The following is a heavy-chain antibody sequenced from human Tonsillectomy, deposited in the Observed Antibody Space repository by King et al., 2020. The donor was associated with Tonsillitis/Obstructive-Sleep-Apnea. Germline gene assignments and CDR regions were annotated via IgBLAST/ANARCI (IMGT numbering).Heavy chain of an antibody. J-gene: IGHJ1*01. D-gene: IGHD3-22*01. Sequence: QLQESGPGLVKPSETLSLTCTVSGGSISSYYWSWIRQPPGKGLEWIGYIYYSGSTNYNPSLKSRVTISVDTSKNQFSLKLSSVTAADTAVYYCARGLPPMIAYWGQATLVTVPS. CDR1: GGSISSYY. CDR3: ARGLPPMIAY. CDR2: IYYSGST. V-gene: IGHV4-59*01.